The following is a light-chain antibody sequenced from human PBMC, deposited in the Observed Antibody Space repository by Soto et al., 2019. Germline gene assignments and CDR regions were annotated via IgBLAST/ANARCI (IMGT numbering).Light chain of an antibody. CDR1: QGIETD. V-gene: IGKV1-39*01. CDR2: AAS. J-gene: IGKJ2*01. CDR3: QQSYSTPYT. Sequence: DIQMTQSPSSLSASVGDRVSITCRTSQGIETDLNWYQQKSGKAPKLLIYAASSLQSGVPSRFSGSGSGTDFTLTNSSLQPEDFATYYFQQSYSTPYTLGQGTQVEI.